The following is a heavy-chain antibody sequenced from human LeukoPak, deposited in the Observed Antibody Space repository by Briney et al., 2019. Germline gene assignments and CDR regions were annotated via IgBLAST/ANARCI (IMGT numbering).Heavy chain of an antibody. CDR2: IYYSGST. V-gene: IGHV4-30-4*01. CDR3: ARVSMLRVIDY. Sequence: PSETLSLTCTVSLDSTTSNFWSWIRQPPGKGLEWIGYIYYSGSTYYNSSLKSRVTISVDTSKNQFSLKLSSVTAADTAVYFCARVSMLRVIDYWGQGTLVTVSS. D-gene: IGHD3-10*01. CDR1: LDSTTSNF. J-gene: IGHJ4*02.